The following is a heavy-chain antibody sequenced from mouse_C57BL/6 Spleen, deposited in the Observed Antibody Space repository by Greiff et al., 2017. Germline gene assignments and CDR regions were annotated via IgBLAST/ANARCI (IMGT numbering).Heavy chain of an antibody. CDR2: IYPGDGDT. CDR3: TRDYYGPYYFDY. D-gene: IGHD1-1*01. CDR1: GYAFSSYW. Sequence: VQLQQSGAELVKPGASVKISCIASGYAFSSYWMNWVQQRPGKGLEWIGQIYPGDGDTNYTGKFKGKAPLTADKSSSTAYMQLSSLTSEDSAVYFCTRDYYGPYYFDYWGQGTTLTVSS. J-gene: IGHJ2*01. V-gene: IGHV1-80*01.